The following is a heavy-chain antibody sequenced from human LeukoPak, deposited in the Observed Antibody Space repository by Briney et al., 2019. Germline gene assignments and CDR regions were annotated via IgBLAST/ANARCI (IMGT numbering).Heavy chain of an antibody. CDR1: GFVVSSNY. J-gene: IGHJ3*02. CDR2: INSDGST. CDR3: AKDSAYVVRGFYI. V-gene: IGHV3-53*01. Sequence: PGGSLRLSCAASGFVVSSNYMSWVRQAPGKGLEWVSAINSDGSTYYADSVKGRFTISRDNSKNTLYLQMNSLRAEDTAVYYCAKDSAYVVRGFYIWGQGTMVTVSS. D-gene: IGHD3-10*02.